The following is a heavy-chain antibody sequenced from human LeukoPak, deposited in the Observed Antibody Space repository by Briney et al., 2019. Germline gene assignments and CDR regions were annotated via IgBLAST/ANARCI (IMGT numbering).Heavy chain of an antibody. J-gene: IGHJ4*02. D-gene: IGHD6-6*01. CDR3: AKLRVVAARPSDY. CDR2: ISGSGGST. Sequence: PGGSLRLSCAASGFTFSSYRMYWVRQAPGKGLVWVSAISGSGGSTYYADSVKGRFTISRDNSKNTLYLQMNSLGAEDTAVYYCAKLRVVAARPSDYWGQGTLVTVSS. V-gene: IGHV3-23*01. CDR1: GFTFSSYR.